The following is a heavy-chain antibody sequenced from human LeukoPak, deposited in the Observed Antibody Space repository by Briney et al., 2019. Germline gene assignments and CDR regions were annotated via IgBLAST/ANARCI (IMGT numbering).Heavy chain of an antibody. J-gene: IGHJ3*02. CDR2: INSDGSSI. CDR1: GFTFSSNW. CDR3: ARDYENDVGAFDI. D-gene: IGHD1-1*01. Sequence: TGGSLRLSCAASGFTFSSNWMHWVRQAPGKGLVWVSRINSDGSSIDYADSVKGRFTISRDNSKNTLYLQMNSLRAEDTAVYYCARDYENDVGAFDIWGQGTMVTVSS. V-gene: IGHV3-74*01.